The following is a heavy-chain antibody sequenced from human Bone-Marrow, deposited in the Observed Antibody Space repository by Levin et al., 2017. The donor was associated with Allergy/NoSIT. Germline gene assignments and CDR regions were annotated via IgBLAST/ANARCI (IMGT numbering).Heavy chain of an antibody. CDR1: GYSFANYW. Sequence: NAGGSLRLSCKGSGYSFANYWIGWVRQMPGKGLEWMGIIYPGDSETRYSPSFQGQVTISADKSITTAYLQWSSLKASDTAMYYCARRRGWDFDNNRYYYFDYWGHGTLVTVSS. D-gene: IGHD3-22*01. CDR3: ARRRGWDFDNNRYYYFDY. V-gene: IGHV5-51*01. J-gene: IGHJ4*01. CDR2: IYPGDSET.